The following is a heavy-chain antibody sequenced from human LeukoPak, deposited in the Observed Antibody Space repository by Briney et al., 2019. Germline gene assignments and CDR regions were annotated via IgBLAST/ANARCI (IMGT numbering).Heavy chain of an antibody. CDR3: ARGLEWFDY. CDR2: ISAYNGDT. Sequence: ASVKVSCKASGYTFNSHGISWVRQAPGQGLEWMGWISAYNGDTNFAQKFQGRVTLTTDRTTSTAYLELSSLRSEDTAVYYCARGLEWFDYWGQGTLVTVSS. D-gene: IGHD3-3*01. CDR1: GYTFNSHG. J-gene: IGHJ4*02. V-gene: IGHV1-18*04.